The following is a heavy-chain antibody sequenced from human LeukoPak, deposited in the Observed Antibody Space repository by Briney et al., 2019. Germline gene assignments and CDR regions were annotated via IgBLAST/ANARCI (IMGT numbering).Heavy chain of an antibody. CDR3: ARLSNLGDDY. CDR2: IYYTGST. J-gene: IGHJ4*02. D-gene: IGHD3-10*01. Sequence: SETLSLTCTVSGGSISSTNSYWGWVRQPPGKGLEWIGSIYYTGSTYYNPSLKSRVSLSVDTSKNQFSLKLSSVTAADTAVYYCARLSNLGDDYWGQGTLVTVSS. V-gene: IGHV4-39*01. CDR1: GGSISSTNSY.